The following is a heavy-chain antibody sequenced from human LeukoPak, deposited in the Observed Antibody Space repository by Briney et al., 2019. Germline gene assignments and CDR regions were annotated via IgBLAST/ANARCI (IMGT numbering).Heavy chain of an antibody. CDR2: ISWNSGTI. J-gene: IGHJ4*02. CDR1: GFIFNNYA. Sequence: PGGSLRLSCAGSGFIFNNYAMHWVRQPPGKGLEWVSGISWNSGTIDYADSVRGRFTISRDNAKNTLYLQMNNLRAEDTAVYYCAREDCTIGAVCSSLLDHWGRGTLVTVSS. D-gene: IGHD2-8*01. V-gene: IGHV3-9*01. CDR3: AREDCTIGAVCSSLLDH.